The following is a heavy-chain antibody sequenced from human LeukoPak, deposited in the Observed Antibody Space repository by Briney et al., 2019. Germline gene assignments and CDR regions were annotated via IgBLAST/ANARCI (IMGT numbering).Heavy chain of an antibody. CDR3: ARASAYYYGMDV. Sequence: ASETLSLTCAVYGGSFSGYYWSWIRQPPGKGLEWIGEINHSGSTNYNPSLKSRVTISVDTSKNQFSLKLSSVTAADTAVYYCARASAYYYGMDVWGQGTTVTVSS. J-gene: IGHJ6*02. CDR1: GGSFSGYY. V-gene: IGHV4-34*01. CDR2: INHSGST.